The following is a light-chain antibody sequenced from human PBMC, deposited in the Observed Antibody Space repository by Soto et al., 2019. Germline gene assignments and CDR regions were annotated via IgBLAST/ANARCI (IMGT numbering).Light chain of an antibody. CDR2: SNN. CDR3: AAWDDSLNGPV. Sequence: QPVLTQPPSASGTPGQRVTVSCSGSSSNIGSYIVSWYQQLPGSAPKLLIYSNNQRPSGVPDRFSGSKSGTSASLAISGLQSDDEADYYCAAWDDSLNGPVFGGGTKVTVL. J-gene: IGLJ2*01. V-gene: IGLV1-44*01. CDR1: SSNIGSYI.